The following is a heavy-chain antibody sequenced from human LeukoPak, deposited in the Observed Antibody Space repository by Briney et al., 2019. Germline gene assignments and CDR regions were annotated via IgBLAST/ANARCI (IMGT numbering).Heavy chain of an antibody. CDR1: GFTVSSKY. Sequence: GGSLRLSCAASGFTVSSKYMSWVRQAPGKGLEWVSVICSGGGSTFYADSVKGRFTFSRDNSKNTLFLQMNSLRAEDTAVYYCATDEGDSGGLDYWGQGTLVTVSS. J-gene: IGHJ4*02. CDR3: ATDEGDSGGLDY. V-gene: IGHV3-66*01. CDR2: ICSGGGST. D-gene: IGHD2-21*02.